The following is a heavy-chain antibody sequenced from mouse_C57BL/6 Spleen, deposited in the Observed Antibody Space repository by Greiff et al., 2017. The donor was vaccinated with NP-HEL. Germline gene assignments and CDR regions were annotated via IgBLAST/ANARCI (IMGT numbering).Heavy chain of an antibody. V-gene: IGHV1-82*01. D-gene: IGHD1-1*01. J-gene: IGHJ2*01. CDR1: GYAFSSSW. CDR2: IYPGDGDT. CDR3: ARSYYGSSYH. Sequence: QVQLKQSGPELVKPGASVKISCKASGYAFSSSWMNWVKQRPGKGLEWIGRIYPGDGDTNYNGKFKGKATLTADKSSSTAYMQLSSLTSEDSAVYFCARSYYGSSYHWGQGTTLTVSS.